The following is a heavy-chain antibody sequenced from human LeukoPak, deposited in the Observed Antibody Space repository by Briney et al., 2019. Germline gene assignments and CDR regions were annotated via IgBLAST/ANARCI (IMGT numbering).Heavy chain of an antibody. Sequence: PGGSLRLSCAASGITVSSNYMSWVRQAPGKGLEWVSAFYSGGDTYYADSVKGRFTISRDKSKNMLFLQMNRLRAEDTAVYYCARDRPMIGGFSPNGMDVWGQGTTVTVSS. CDR2: FYSGGDT. D-gene: IGHD3-10*01. CDR3: ARDRPMIGGFSPNGMDV. J-gene: IGHJ6*02. V-gene: IGHV3-66*01. CDR1: GITVSSNY.